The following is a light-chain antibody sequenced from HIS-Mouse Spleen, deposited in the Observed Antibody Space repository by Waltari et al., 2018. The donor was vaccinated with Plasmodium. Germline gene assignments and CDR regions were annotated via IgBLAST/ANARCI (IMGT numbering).Light chain of an antibody. J-gene: IGKJ3*01. V-gene: IGKV1-33*01. Sequence: DIQMTQSPSSLSASVGDRVTITCQASQDISNYLNWYQQKPWKAPKLLIYDASNLETEVPSRFSGSGSGTDFTFTISSLQPEDIATYYCQQYDNLPPLFTFGPGTKVDIK. CDR1: QDISNY. CDR3: QQYDNLPPLFT. CDR2: DAS.